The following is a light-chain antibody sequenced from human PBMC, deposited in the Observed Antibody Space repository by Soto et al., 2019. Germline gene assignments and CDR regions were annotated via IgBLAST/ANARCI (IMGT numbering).Light chain of an antibody. CDR1: QSVSSY. Sequence: EIVLTQSPATLSLSPGERATLSCRASQSVSSYLAWYQQKPGQAPRLLIYDASNRATGIPARFSGSGSGTDXTXXXXXXXXXXXXXYYCQQRSNWPLTFGGGTXVEIK. CDR2: DAS. J-gene: IGKJ4*01. CDR3: QQRSNWPLT. V-gene: IGKV3-11*01.